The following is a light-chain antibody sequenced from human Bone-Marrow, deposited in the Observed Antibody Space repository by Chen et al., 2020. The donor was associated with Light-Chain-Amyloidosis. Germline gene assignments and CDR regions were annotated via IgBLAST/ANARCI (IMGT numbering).Light chain of an antibody. CDR2: ADS. Sequence: SYVLTQPSSVSVAPGQTATIACGGNNIGSTSGHWYQQTPGQAPLLVVYADSDRPSGIPERLSGSNSGKTATRTISRVEAGDEADYYCQVWDRSSDRPVFGGGTKLTVL. CDR3: QVWDRSSDRPV. CDR1: NIGSTS. V-gene: IGLV3-21*02. J-gene: IGLJ3*02.